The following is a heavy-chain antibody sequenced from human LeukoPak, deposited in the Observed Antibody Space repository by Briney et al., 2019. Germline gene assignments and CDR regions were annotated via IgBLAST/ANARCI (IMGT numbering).Heavy chain of an antibody. D-gene: IGHD3-10*01. J-gene: IGHJ4*02. CDR1: GFTFSDYY. V-gene: IGHV3-7*01. CDR2: IRPDGSEK. Sequence: PGGSLRLSCAASGFTFSDYYMSWVRQAPGKGLEWVANIRPDGSEKYYVDSVKGRFTISRDIAKQSVFLQMTGLRVEDTAVYYCARLSAMVRGPEDIFYFEYWGLGTLVTVSS. CDR3: ARLSAMVRGPEDIFYFEY.